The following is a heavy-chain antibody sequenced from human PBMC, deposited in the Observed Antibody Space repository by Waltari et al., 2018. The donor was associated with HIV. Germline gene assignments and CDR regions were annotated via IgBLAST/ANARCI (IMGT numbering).Heavy chain of an antibody. V-gene: IGHV4-59*02. CDR3: ARDIPYGGLDAFDV. CDR1: GASVSSGY. Sequence: QVQLQESGPGLVKPSETLSLTCTVSGASVSSGYWNWIRQSPGKGLEWIGYIYYSGSTSYNPSLKSLVTISIDSSKTQFSLRLTSVTAADTAVYYCARDIPYGGLDAFDVWGQGTVVTVSS. CDR2: IYYSGST. J-gene: IGHJ3*01. D-gene: IGHD2-21*01.